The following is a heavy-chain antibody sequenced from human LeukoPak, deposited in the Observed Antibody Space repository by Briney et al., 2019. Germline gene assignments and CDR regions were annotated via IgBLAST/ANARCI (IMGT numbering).Heavy chain of an antibody. CDR2: ISGSGGST. J-gene: IGHJ4*02. V-gene: IGHV3-23*01. Sequence: PGGSLRLSCAASGFTFDDYAMHWVRQAPGKGLEWVSAISGSGGSTYYADSVKGRFTISRDNSKNTLYLQMNCLRAEDTAVYYCAKDPDRRDIVLMVYAIRGYFDYWGQGTLVTVSS. CDR1: GFTFDDYA. D-gene: IGHD2-8*01. CDR3: AKDPDRRDIVLMVYAIRGYFDY.